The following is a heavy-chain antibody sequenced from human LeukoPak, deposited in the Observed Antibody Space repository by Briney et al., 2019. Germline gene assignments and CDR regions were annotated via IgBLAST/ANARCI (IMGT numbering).Heavy chain of an antibody. CDR3: ARPTKGDDYFDY. Sequence: PGGSLRLSCAASGFSFSSYEMNWVRQAPGKGLEWVSSISRSSAYIYYADSVKGRFTISRDNAKNSLYLQMNSLRAEDTAVYYCARPTKGDDYFDYWGQGTLVTVSS. J-gene: IGHJ4*02. CDR2: ISRSSAYI. V-gene: IGHV3-21*01. CDR1: GFSFSSYE. D-gene: IGHD3-16*01.